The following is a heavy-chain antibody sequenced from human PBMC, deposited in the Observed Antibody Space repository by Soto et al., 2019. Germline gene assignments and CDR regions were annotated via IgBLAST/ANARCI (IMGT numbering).Heavy chain of an antibody. CDR1: GDSINNRIYY. V-gene: IGHV4-39*01. CDR3: ARQRTSVVTQAYFDS. J-gene: IGHJ4*02. D-gene: IGHD2-21*02. Sequence: PSETLSLTCTVTGDSINNRIYYWGWIRQPPGKGLEWIGSIYYSGSTYNNPSLKSRVSMSVDTSKNQFSLKLRSVTAADTALYYCARQRTSVVTQAYFDSWGQGALVTVSS. CDR2: IYYSGST.